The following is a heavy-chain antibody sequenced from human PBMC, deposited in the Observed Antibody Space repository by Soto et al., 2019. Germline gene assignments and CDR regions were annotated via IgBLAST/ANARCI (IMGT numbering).Heavy chain of an antibody. Sequence: QVQLQEAGPGLVRPSETLSLTCSVSGGSISDYQWNWIRQAPGKGLEWIGYTSYSGRTNYNPSLKSRVTISLDTSTKQFSLRLRSVTAADTAGYYCARLSGLGEISPYFDYWCQGSLVTGSS. CDR1: GGSISDYQ. D-gene: IGHD3-16*02. CDR2: TSYSGRT. CDR3: ARLSGLGEISPYFDY. J-gene: IGHJ4*02. V-gene: IGHV4-59*01.